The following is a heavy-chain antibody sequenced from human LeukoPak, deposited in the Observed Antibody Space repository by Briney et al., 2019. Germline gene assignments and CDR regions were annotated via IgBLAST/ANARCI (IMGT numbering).Heavy chain of an antibody. CDR2: ISGSGGST. J-gene: IGHJ4*02. CDR1: GFTFSSYA. D-gene: IGHD1-7*01. CDR3: ARDTNYAFDN. V-gene: IGHV3-23*01. Sequence: GGSLRLSCAASGFTFSSYAMSWVRQAPGKGLEWVSAISGSGGSTYYADSVKGRFTISGDKAKNSLYLQMNSLRVEDTAVYFCARDTNYAFDNWGQGTLVTVSS.